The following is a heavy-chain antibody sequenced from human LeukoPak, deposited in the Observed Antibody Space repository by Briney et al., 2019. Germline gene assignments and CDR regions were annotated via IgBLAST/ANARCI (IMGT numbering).Heavy chain of an antibody. Sequence: GGSLRLSCAASGFTFSSYATPWVRQAPGKGLEWVAVISYDGSNKYYADSVKGRFTISRDNSKNTLYLQMNSLRAEDTAVYYCARNRDSSGYYYVVDYWGQGTLVTVSS. D-gene: IGHD3-22*01. J-gene: IGHJ4*02. CDR3: ARNRDSSGYYYVVDY. CDR2: ISYDGSNK. V-gene: IGHV3-30-3*01. CDR1: GFTFSSYA.